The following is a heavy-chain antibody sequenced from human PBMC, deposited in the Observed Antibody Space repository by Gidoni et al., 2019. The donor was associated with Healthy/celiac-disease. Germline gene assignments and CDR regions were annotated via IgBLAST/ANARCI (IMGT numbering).Heavy chain of an antibody. CDR1: GFTFRRYA. CDR2: ISGSGGST. D-gene: IGHD6-19*01. V-gene: IGHV3-23*01. CDR3: AKRYSSGCSFDY. J-gene: IGHJ4*02. Sequence: EVQLLESGGGLVQSGGSLTLSCAACGFTFRRYAMSWVRQAPGKWLEWVSAISGSGGSTYYADSVKGRFTISRDNSKNTLYLQMNSLRAEDTAVYYCAKRYSSGCSFDYWGQGTLVTVSS.